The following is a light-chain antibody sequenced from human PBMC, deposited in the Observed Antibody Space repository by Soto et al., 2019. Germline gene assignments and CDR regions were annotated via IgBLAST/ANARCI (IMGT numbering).Light chain of an antibody. J-gene: IGKJ1*01. V-gene: IGKV3-15*01. CDR2: GAT. Sequence: EVLVTQSPSTLAVSPGEGVTLSCRASQSVSILLAWYQQKPGQAPRLLIHGATTRATGIPARFSGSGSGTEFTLTISSLQSEDFEVYYCQQYNNWPRTFGQGTKVDIK. CDR3: QQYNNWPRT. CDR1: QSVSIL.